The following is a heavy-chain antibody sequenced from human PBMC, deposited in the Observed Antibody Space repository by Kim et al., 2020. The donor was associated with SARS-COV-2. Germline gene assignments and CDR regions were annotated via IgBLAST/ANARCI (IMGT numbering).Heavy chain of an antibody. CDR3: TRRREASYNYYGVDV. D-gene: IGHD1-26*01. Sequence: ASVKGRFTISRDESKGIAYLQMTRLKTEDTAVYYCTRRREASYNYYGVDVWGQGTTVTVSS. V-gene: IGHV3-49*02. J-gene: IGHJ6*02.